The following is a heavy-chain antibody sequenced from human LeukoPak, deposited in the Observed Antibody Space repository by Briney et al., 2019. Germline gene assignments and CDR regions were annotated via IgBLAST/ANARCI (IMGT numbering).Heavy chain of an antibody. D-gene: IGHD2-15*01. V-gene: IGHV3-23*01. CDR2: TSGGGGST. CDR3: AKDRYCGGGTCYWSYFDY. Sequence: GGSLRLSCAASGFTFRTYAMSWVRQAPGKGLEWVSATSGGGGSTYYADSVKGRFTISRDNSKNTLFLQMNSLRAEDTAVYYCAKDRYCGGGTCYWSYFDYWGQGTLVTVSS. CDR1: GFTFRTYA. J-gene: IGHJ4*02.